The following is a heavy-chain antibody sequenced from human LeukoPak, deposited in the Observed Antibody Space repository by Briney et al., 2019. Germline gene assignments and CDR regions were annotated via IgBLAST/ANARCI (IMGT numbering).Heavy chain of an antibody. CDR1: GGSISSSRYY. Sequence: SETLSLTCTVSGGSISSSRYYWGWIRQPPGKGLEWIASISYSGSSYYNPSLKSRVTISVDTSKNQFSLKLSSVTAADTAVYYCARASYGSGVDYWGQGTLVTVSS. CDR3: ARASYGSGVDY. D-gene: IGHD3-10*01. CDR2: ISYSGSS. J-gene: IGHJ4*02. V-gene: IGHV4-39*07.